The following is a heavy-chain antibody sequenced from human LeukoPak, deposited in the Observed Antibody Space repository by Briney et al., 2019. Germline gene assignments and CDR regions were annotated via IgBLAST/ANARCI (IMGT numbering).Heavy chain of an antibody. CDR2: IIPILGIA. V-gene: IGHV1-69*04. CDR3: ARDLRIAAAATGY. CDR1: GYTFTSYY. J-gene: IGHJ4*02. Sequence: SVKVSCKASGYTFTSYYMHWVRQAPGQGLEWMGRIIPILGIANYAQKFQGRVTITADKSTSTAYMELSSLRSEDTAVYYCARDLRIAAAATGYWGQGTLVTVSS. D-gene: IGHD6-13*01.